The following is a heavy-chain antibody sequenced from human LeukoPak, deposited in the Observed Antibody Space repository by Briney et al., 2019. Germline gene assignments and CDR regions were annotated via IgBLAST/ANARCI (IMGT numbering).Heavy chain of an antibody. CDR2: IYYSGST. Sequence: PSETLSLTCTVAGASISSHSWSCIRQPPAKGLEKIGYIYYSGSTNYNPSLKSRVTISVDTSKNQFSLKPSSVTAADTAVYYCAIGVPASSWGQGTMVTVSS. V-gene: IGHV4-59*11. CDR3: AIGVPASS. D-gene: IGHD2-2*01. CDR1: GASISSHS. J-gene: IGHJ3*01.